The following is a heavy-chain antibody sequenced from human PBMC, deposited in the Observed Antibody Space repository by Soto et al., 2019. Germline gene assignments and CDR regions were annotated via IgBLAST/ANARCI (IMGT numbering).Heavy chain of an antibody. J-gene: IGHJ4*02. CDR1: GGTFSSYA. D-gene: IGHD5-18*01. CDR3: ARDGEGYSYANY. V-gene: IGHV1-69*01. Sequence: GXSVKVSFKASGGTFSSYAISLVRQAPGQGLEWMGGIIPIFGTANYAQKFQGRVTITADESTSTAYMELSRMRSEDTAVYYCARDGEGYSYANYWGQGTLVTVPQ. CDR2: IIPIFGTA.